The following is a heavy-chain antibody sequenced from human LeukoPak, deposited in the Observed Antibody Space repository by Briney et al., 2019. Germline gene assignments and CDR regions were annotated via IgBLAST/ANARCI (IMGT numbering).Heavy chain of an antibody. CDR3: ARDPGSGSYYN. V-gene: IGHV4-39*07. Sequence: SETLSLTCTVSGGSISSSSYYWGWIRQPPGKGLEWIGSIYYSGSTYYNPSLRSRVTISVDTSKNQFSLKLSSVTAADAAVYYCARDPGSGSYYNWGQGTLVTVSS. CDR1: GGSISSSSYY. J-gene: IGHJ4*02. D-gene: IGHD3-10*01. CDR2: IYYSGST.